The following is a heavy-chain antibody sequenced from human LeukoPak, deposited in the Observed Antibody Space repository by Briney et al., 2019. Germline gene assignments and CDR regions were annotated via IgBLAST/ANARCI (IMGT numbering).Heavy chain of an antibody. CDR3: ARWGCGGDCYYDAFDI. CDR2: ISSSSSYI. J-gene: IGHJ3*02. Sequence: PGGSLRLSCAVSGFTFSDYWMNWVRQAPGKGLEWVSSISSSSSYIYYADSVKGRFTISRDNAKNSLYLQMNSLRAEDTAVYYCARWGCGGDCYYDAFDIWGQGTMVTVSS. CDR1: GFTFSDYW. D-gene: IGHD2-21*01. V-gene: IGHV3-21*01.